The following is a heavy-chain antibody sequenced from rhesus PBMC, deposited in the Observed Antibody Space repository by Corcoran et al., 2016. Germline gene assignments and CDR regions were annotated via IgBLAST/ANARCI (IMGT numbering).Heavy chain of an antibody. CDR1: GGSISDDYY. J-gene: IGHJ4*01. CDR2: NWGGGGGT. D-gene: IGHD5-30*01. V-gene: IGHV4-106*01. Sequence: QVQLQESGPGLVKPSETLSLTCAVSGGSISDDYYWSWIRQPPGKGLAWIGYNWGGGGGTNYNPSLKNRVTISIDTSKNQFSLKLSSVTAADTAVYYCARDCGYSGYSPGSGDYWGQGVLVTVSS. CDR3: ARDCGYSGYSPGSGDY.